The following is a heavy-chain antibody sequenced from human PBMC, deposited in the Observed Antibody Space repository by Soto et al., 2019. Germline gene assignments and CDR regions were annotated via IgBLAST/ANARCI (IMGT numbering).Heavy chain of an antibody. J-gene: IGHJ4*02. CDR2: IYPGDSDT. D-gene: IGHD2-15*01. Sequence: GESLKISCKGSGYSFTSYWIGWVRQMPGKGLEWMGIIYPGDSDTRYSPSFQGQVTISADKSISTAYLQWSSLKASDTAMYYCARPGPNYCSGGSCYLIFDYWGQGTLVTVSS. V-gene: IGHV5-51*01. CDR3: ARPGPNYCSGGSCYLIFDY. CDR1: GYSFTSYW.